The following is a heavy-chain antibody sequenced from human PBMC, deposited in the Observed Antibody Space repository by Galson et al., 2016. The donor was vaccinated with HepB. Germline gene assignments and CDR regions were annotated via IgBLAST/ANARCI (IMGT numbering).Heavy chain of an antibody. CDR3: ARVRFYSSGSCREWYFDV. V-gene: IGHV1-69*10. D-gene: IGHD3-10*01. Sequence: SVRVSCKASGVTFNSFAMSWVRQAPGQGLEWVGAIIPSGGGTYYAQNVKGRFTIPTDKSTSTAYMEMNSLRAEDTAVYYCARVRFYSSGSCREWYFDVWGRGTMITVSA. J-gene: IGHJ2*01. CDR2: IIPSGGGT. CDR1: GVTFNSFA.